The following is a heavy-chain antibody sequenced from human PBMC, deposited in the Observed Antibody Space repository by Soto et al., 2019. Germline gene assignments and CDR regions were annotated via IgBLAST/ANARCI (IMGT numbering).Heavy chain of an antibody. V-gene: IGHV3-23*01. Sequence: EVQLLESGGGLVQPGGSLRLSCAASGFTFTNNAMLWVRQAPGKGLEWVSSISGISGTTYYADSVKGRFTTSVDISNSTVYLQMSGLRAGDTAVYYCARDLRSASGWYAPGYWGQGTLVTVSS. D-gene: IGHD6-19*01. CDR3: ARDLRSASGWYAPGY. J-gene: IGHJ4*02. CDR1: GFTFTNNA. CDR2: ISGISGTT.